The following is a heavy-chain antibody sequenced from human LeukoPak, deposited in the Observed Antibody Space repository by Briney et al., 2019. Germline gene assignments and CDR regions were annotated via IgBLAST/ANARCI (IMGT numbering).Heavy chain of an antibody. D-gene: IGHD3-3*01. V-gene: IGHV3-74*01. CDR2: INSDGSST. CDR3: ARGILTSEHRNFDY. CDR1: GFTFSSYW. Sequence: GGSLRLSCAASGFTFSSYWMHWVRQAPGKGLVCVSRINSDGSSTSYADSVKGRFTISRDNAKNTLYLQMNSLRAEDTAVYYCARGILTSEHRNFDYWGQGTLVTVSS. J-gene: IGHJ4*02.